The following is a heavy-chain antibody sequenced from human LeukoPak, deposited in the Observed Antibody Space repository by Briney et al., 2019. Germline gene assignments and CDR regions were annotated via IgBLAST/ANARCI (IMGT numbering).Heavy chain of an antibody. CDR3: ARLDMIPFWFDP. V-gene: IGHV4-39*01. CDR1: GGSISSSSYY. J-gene: IGHJ5*02. CDR2: IYYSGST. D-gene: IGHD3-16*01. Sequence: SETLSLTCTVSGGSISSSSYYWGWIRQPPGKGLEWIGSIYYSGSTYYNPSLKSRVTISVDTSKNQFSLKLSSVTAADTAVYYCARLDMIPFWFDPWGQGALVTVSS.